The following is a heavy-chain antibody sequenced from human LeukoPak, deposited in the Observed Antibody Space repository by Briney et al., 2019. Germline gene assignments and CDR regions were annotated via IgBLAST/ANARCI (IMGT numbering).Heavy chain of an antibody. CDR1: GGSFSGYY. V-gene: IGHV4-34*01. J-gene: IGHJ4*02. Sequence: SETLSLTCAGYGGSFSGYYWSWIRQPPGKWLEWIGEINHSGSTNYNPSLKSRVTISVDTSKNQFSLKLRSVTVADTAVYYCARTKPYYSGSGSYYLDYWGQGTLVTVSS. CDR2: INHSGST. D-gene: IGHD3-10*01. CDR3: ARTKPYYSGSGSYYLDY.